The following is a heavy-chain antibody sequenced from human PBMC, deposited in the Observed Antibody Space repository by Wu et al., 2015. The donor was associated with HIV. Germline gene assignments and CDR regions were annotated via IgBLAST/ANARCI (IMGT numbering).Heavy chain of an antibody. CDR2: IIPIFGTA. J-gene: IGHJ6*02. V-gene: IGHV1-69*05. CDR1: GGTFSSYA. D-gene: IGHD3-10*01. CDR3: AKGPITMVRGNYYGMDV. Sequence: QVQLVQSGAEVKKPGSSVKVSCKASGGTFSSYAISWVRQAPGQGLEWMGGIIPIFGTANYARKFQGRVTITTDESTSTAYMELSSLRSEDTAVYYCAKGPITMVRGNYYGMDVWGQGTTVTVSS.